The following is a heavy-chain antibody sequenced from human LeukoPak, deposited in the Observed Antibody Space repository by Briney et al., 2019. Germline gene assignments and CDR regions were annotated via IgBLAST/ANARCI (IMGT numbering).Heavy chain of an antibody. D-gene: IGHD4-17*01. CDR1: GGSISNSNYY. J-gene: IGHJ4*02. CDR3: ARRDLTTVSFGG. V-gene: IGHV4-39*01. CDR2: IYYSGNT. Sequence: SETLSLTCTVSGGSISNSNYYWGWIRQSPGKGLEWIGSIYYSGNTYYNPSLKSRVTISVDTSKNQFSLKLSSVTAADTAVYYCARRDLTTVSFGGWGQGTLVTVSS.